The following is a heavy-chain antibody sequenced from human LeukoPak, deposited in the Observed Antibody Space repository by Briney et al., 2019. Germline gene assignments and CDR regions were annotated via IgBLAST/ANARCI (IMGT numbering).Heavy chain of an antibody. V-gene: IGHV1-2*02. CDR1: GYTFTGYY. CDR3: ARGVVTMVRGVIARNSDYYSYYYIDV. Sequence: ASVRVSCKTSGYTFTGYYMHWVRQAPGQGLEWMGWINPNSGGTNYARKFQDRVTMTRDTSISTAYMELSRLRSDDTAVYYCARGVVTMVRGVIARNSDYYSYYYIDVWGKGTTVTVSS. D-gene: IGHD3-10*01. CDR2: INPNSGGT. J-gene: IGHJ6*03.